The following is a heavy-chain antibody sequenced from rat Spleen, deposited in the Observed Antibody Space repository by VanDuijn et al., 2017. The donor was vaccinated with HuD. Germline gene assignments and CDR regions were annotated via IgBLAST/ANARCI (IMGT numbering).Heavy chain of an antibody. J-gene: IGHJ3*01. Sequence: EVQLVESGGGLVQPGRSLKLSCAASGFTFSDYAMNWIRQAPTKGLEWVASISPTGGSTHYRDSVKGRFTISRDNAESTLYLQMDSLRSEDTATYYCARPSDGWFAYWGQGTLVTVSS. CDR1: GFTFSDYA. CDR3: ARPSDGWFAY. V-gene: IGHV5-19*01. CDR2: ISPTGGST. D-gene: IGHD1-1*01.